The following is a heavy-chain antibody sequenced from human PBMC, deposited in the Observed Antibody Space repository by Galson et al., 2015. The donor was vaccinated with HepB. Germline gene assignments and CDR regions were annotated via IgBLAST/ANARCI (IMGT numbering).Heavy chain of an antibody. CDR1: GDSISSYY. Sequence: SETLSLTCTVSGDSISSYYWSWIRQPAGKGLEWIGRIYTSGSTNYNPSLKSRVTMSVDTSKNQFSLKLSSVTAADTAVYYCARGRLCGGDCYSEIDYWGQGTLVTVSS. J-gene: IGHJ4*02. V-gene: IGHV4-4*07. CDR2: IYTSGST. CDR3: ARGRLCGGDCYSEIDY. D-gene: IGHD2-21*02.